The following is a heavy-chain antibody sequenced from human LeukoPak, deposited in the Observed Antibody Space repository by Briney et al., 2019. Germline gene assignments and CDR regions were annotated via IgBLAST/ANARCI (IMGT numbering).Heavy chain of an antibody. CDR1: GFTFSSYA. CDR2: ISYDGSNK. Sequence: GGSLRLSCAASGFTFSSYAMHWVRQAPGKGLEWVAVISYDGSNKYYADSVKGRFTISRDNSKNTLYLQMNSLRAEDTAVYYCARDYYDSSGYYYYGMDVWGQGTTVTVSS. D-gene: IGHD3-22*01. V-gene: IGHV3-30*04. J-gene: IGHJ6*02. CDR3: ARDYYDSSGYYYYGMDV.